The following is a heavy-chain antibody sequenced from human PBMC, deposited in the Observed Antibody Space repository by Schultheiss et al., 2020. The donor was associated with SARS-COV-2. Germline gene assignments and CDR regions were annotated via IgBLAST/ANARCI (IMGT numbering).Heavy chain of an antibody. CDR1: GFTFSSYG. J-gene: IGHJ6*02. Sequence: GGSLRLSCAVSGFTFSSYGMHWVRQGPGKGLEWVAVISHDGSSKFYADSVKGRFTISRDKSKNTLYLQINSLRAEDTAVYYCAKDNRDGNYYYYGMDVWGQGTTVTVSS. CDR2: ISHDGSSK. V-gene: IGHV3-30*18. D-gene: IGHD5-24*01. CDR3: AKDNRDGNYYYYGMDV.